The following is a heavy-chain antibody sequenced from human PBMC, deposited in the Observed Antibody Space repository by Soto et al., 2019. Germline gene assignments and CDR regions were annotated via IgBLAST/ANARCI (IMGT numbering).Heavy chain of an antibody. J-gene: IGHJ4*02. CDR2: ISAYNGNT. V-gene: IGHV1-18*01. Sequence: ALVKLSCKASGYTFTSYGISWRRQTPGQGLEWMGWISAYNGNTNYAQKLQGRVTMTTDTSTSTAYMELRSLRSDDTAVYYCARDLFNWNYVSFDYWGQGTLVTVSS. D-gene: IGHD1-7*01. CDR3: ARDLFNWNYVSFDY. CDR1: GYTFTSYG.